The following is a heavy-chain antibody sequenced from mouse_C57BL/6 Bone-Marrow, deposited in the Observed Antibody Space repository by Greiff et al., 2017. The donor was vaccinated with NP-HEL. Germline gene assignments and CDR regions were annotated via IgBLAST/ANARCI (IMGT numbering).Heavy chain of an antibody. V-gene: IGHV1-64*01. Sequence: VQLQQPGAELVKPGASVKLSCKASGYTFTSYWMHWVKQRPGQGLEWIGMIHPNSGSTNYNEKFKSKATLTVAKSSSTAYMQLSSLTSEDSAVYYCASEGVFHYGSGVCYYDLDYWGQGTTVTVSS. CDR2: IHPNSGST. D-gene: IGHD1-1*01. CDR3: ASEGVFHYGSGVCYYDLDY. J-gene: IGHJ4*01. CDR1: GYTFTSYW.